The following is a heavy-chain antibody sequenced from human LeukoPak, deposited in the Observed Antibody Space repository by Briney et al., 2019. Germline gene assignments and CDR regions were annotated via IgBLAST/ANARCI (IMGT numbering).Heavy chain of an antibody. Sequence: PSETLSLTCAVYGGSFSGYYWSWLRQPPGKGLEWIGEINHSGSTNYNPSLKSRVTISVDTSKNQFSLKLSSVTAADTAVYYCARVAHYDFWSGPPGDVWGKGTTVTVSS. CDR3: ARVAHYDFWSGPPGDV. D-gene: IGHD3-3*01. CDR2: INHSGST. CDR1: GGSFSGYY. V-gene: IGHV4-34*01. J-gene: IGHJ6*04.